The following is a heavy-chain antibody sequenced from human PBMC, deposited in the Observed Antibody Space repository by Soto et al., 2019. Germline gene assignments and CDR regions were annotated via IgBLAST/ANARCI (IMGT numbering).Heavy chain of an antibody. D-gene: IGHD6-13*01. CDR2: ISSSSSTI. Sequence: GGSLRLSCAASGFTFSSYSMNWVRQAPGKGLEWVSYISSSSSTIYYADSVKGRFTISRDNAKNSLYLQMNSLRDEDTAVYYCARGAIAAAVHYYGMDVWGQGTTVTVSS. J-gene: IGHJ6*02. CDR3: ARGAIAAAVHYYGMDV. V-gene: IGHV3-48*02. CDR1: GFTFSSYS.